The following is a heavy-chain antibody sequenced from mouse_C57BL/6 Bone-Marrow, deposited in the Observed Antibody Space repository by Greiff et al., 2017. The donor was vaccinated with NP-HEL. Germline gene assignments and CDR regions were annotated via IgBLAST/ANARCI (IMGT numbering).Heavy chain of an antibody. V-gene: IGHV1-81*01. CDR3: ANSSGYGFAY. D-gene: IGHD3-2*02. CDR1: GYTFTSYG. CDR2: IYPRSGNT. Sequence: QVHVKQSGAELARPGASVKLSCKASGYTFTSYGISWVKQRTGQGLEWIGEIYPRSGNTYYNEKFKGKATLTADKSSSTAYMELRSLTSEASAVYFCANSSGYGFAYWGQGTLVTVSA. J-gene: IGHJ3*01.